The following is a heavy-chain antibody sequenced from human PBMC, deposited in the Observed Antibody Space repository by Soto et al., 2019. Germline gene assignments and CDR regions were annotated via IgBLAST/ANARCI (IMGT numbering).Heavy chain of an antibody. V-gene: IGHV1-69*06. CDR1: GGTFVSYA. J-gene: IGHJ4*02. CDR3: VRGERETANPPPYLY. D-gene: IGHD1-26*01. CDR2: IIPMFPKT. Sequence: ASVKDSFKASGGTFVSYAISWVRQAPGQGLEWMGVIIPMFPKTNYAQKFQGRVTITADKSTNTVYMQMNSLKSEDTAVYYCVRGERETANPPPYLYWGQGTQVTVSS.